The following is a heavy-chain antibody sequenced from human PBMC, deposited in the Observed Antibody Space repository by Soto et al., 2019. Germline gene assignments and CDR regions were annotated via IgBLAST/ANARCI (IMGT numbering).Heavy chain of an antibody. CDR2: ISYDGSNK. CDR1: GFTFSSYG. V-gene: IGHV3-30*03. Sequence: QVQLVESGGGVVQPGRSLRLSCAASGFTFSSYGMHWVRQAPGKGLEWVAVISYDGSNKYYADSVKGRFTISRDNSKNTLYLQMNSLRAEDTAVYYCALGGGQLATVVTGYWGQGPLVTVSS. CDR3: ALGGGQLATVVTGY. D-gene: IGHD4-17*01. J-gene: IGHJ4*02.